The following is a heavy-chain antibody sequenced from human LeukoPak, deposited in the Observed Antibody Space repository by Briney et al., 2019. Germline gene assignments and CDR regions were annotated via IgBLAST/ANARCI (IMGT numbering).Heavy chain of an antibody. Sequence: PGGSLRLSCAASGFTFSSYAMSWVRQAPGKGLEWVSAISGSGGSTYYADSVKGRFTISRDNSKNTLYLQMNSLRAEDTAVYYCARSNKNLAGSGWYYFDYWGQGTLVTVSS. J-gene: IGHJ4*02. V-gene: IGHV3-23*01. CDR3: ARSNKNLAGSGWYYFDY. D-gene: IGHD3-22*01. CDR2: ISGSGGST. CDR1: GFTFSSYA.